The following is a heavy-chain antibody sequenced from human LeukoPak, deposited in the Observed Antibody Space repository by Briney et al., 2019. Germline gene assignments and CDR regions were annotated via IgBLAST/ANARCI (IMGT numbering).Heavy chain of an antibody. CDR2: ISAYNGNT. V-gene: IGHV1-18*01. CDR3: ARGGVLRFLEWLFSGFDP. J-gene: IGHJ5*02. D-gene: IGHD3-3*01. Sequence: VSVKVSCKASGYTFTSYGISWVRQAPGQGLEWMGWISAYNGNTNYAQKLQGRVTMTTDTSTSTAYMELRSLRSEDTAVYYCARGGVLRFLEWLFSGFDPWGQGTLVTVSS. CDR1: GYTFTSYG.